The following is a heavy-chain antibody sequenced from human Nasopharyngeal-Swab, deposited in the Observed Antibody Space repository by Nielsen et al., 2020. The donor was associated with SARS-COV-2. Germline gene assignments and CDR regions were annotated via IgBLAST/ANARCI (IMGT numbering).Heavy chain of an antibody. Sequence: GESLKISCAASGFTFSSYGMHWVRQAPGKGLEWVAVISYDGSNKYYADSVKGRFTISRDNSKNTLYLQMNSLRAEDTAVYYCAKLGRTSPYYFDYWGQGTLVTVSS. CDR3: AKLGRTSPYYFDY. J-gene: IGHJ4*02. CDR1: GFTFSSYG. D-gene: IGHD1-14*01. CDR2: ISYDGSNK. V-gene: IGHV3-30*18.